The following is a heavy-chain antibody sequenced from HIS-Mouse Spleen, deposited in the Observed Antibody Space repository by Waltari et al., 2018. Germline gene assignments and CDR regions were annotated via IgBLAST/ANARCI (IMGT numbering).Heavy chain of an antibody. CDR3: AKASSGWLDY. V-gene: IGHV3-30*18. J-gene: IGHJ4*02. CDR2: ISYDGSNK. CDR1: GFTSGSHG. Sequence: QAQLVESGGGGVQPGRSLRASCAAPGFTSGSHGMPWVRQAPGNGLEWVAVISYDGSNKYYADSVKGRFSISRDNSKNTLYLQMNSLRAEDTAVYYCAKASSGWLDYWGQGTLVTVSS. D-gene: IGHD6-19*01.